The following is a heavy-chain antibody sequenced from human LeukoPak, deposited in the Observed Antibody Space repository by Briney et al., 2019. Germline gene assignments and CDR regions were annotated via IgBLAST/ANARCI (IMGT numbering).Heavy chain of an antibody. V-gene: IGHV1-69*06. CDR2: IIPIFGTA. CDR3: ARDQSGGAAAEFDY. D-gene: IGHD6-13*01. J-gene: IGHJ4*02. Sequence: ASVKVSCKASGGTFSSYAISWVRQAPGQGLEWMGGIIPIFGTANYAQKFQGRVTITADKSTSTAYMELSSLRSEDTAVYYCARDQSGGAAAEFDYWGQGTLVTVSS. CDR1: GGTFSSYA.